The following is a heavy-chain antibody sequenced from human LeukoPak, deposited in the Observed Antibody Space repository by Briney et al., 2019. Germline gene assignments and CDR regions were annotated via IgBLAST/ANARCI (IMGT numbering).Heavy chain of an antibody. V-gene: IGHV3-30*02. CDR3: ANLNGGNSASLDY. Sequence: PGGSLRLSCAASGFTFSSYGMHWVRQAPGKGLEGVAFIRYDGSNKYYADFVKGRFTISRDNSKNTLYLQMNSLRTEDTAVYYCANLNGGNSASLDYCGQGTLVTVSS. J-gene: IGHJ4*02. D-gene: IGHD4-23*01. CDR1: GFTFSSYG. CDR2: IRYDGSNK.